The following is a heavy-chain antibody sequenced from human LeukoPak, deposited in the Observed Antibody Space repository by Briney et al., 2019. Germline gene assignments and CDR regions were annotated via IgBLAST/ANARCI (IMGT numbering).Heavy chain of an antibody. CDR2: ISSSSSYI. Sequence: GGSLRLSCAASGFTFSSYSMNWVRQAPGKGLEWVSSISSSSSYIYYADSVKGRFTISRDNSKNTLYLQMNSLRAEDTAVYYCARTYTAMVTDYYYYGMDVWGQGTTVTVSS. CDR1: GFTFSSYS. V-gene: IGHV3-21*01. J-gene: IGHJ6*02. CDR3: ARTYTAMVTDYYYYGMDV. D-gene: IGHD5-18*01.